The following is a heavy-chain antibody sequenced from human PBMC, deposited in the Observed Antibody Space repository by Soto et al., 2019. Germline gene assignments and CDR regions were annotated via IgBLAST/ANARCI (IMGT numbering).Heavy chain of an antibody. CDR1: GGSISSGGYY. CDR2: IYYSGST. CDR3: ARARAAAGKFDY. Sequence: SETLSLTCTVSGGSISSGGYYWSWIRQHPGKGLEWIGYIYYSGSTYYNPSLKSRVTISVDTSKNQFSLKLSSVTAADTAVYYCARARAAAGKFDYWGQGTLVTVSS. V-gene: IGHV4-31*03. J-gene: IGHJ4*02. D-gene: IGHD6-13*01.